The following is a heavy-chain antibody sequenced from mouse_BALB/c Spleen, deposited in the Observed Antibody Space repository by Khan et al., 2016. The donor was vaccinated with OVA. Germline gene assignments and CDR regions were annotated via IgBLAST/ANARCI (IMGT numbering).Heavy chain of an antibody. J-gene: IGHJ2*01. CDR2: ISGDSNTI. D-gene: IGHD1-1*01. CDR1: GFTFNSYG. Sequence: DVTLVESGGGLVQPGGSRKLSCAASGFTFNSYGMHWVRQAPEKGLEWVAYISGDSNTIYYADTVKGRFTISRDNPKNTLFLQMTSLMSEDTAMYYCVTSYFYGYYFDYWGPGTTLTVS. CDR3: VTSYFYGYYFDY. V-gene: IGHV5-17*02.